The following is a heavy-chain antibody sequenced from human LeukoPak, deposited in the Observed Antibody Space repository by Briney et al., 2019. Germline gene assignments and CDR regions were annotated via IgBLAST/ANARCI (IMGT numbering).Heavy chain of an antibody. V-gene: IGHV4-39*01. CDR2: IYYSGST. Sequence: SETLSLTCTVSGGSISSYYWGWIRQPPGKGLEWIGSIYYSGSTYYNPSLKSRVTISVDTSKNQFSLKLSSVTAADTAVYYCARLYSSGWIIDYWGQGTLVTVSS. J-gene: IGHJ4*02. CDR3: ARLYSSGWIIDY. CDR1: GGSISSYY. D-gene: IGHD6-19*01.